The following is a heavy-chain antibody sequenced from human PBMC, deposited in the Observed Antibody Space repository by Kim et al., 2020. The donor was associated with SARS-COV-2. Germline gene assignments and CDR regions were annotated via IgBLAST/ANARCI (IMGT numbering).Heavy chain of an antibody. D-gene: IGHD6-6*01. CDR1: GLTFSTYW. Sequence: GGSLRLSCEASGLTFSTYWLTWVRQAPGKVLEWVANIKQDGSEKYYVDSVRGRFTISRDNAKNSLYLQLNSLRGEDTAVYYCVRGGGIAGRLAYWGQGTLVTVSS. CDR3: VRGGGIAGRLAY. J-gene: IGHJ4*02. V-gene: IGHV3-7*01. CDR2: IKQDGSEK.